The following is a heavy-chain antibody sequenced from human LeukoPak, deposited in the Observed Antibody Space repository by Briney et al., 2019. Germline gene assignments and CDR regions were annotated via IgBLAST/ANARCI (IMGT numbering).Heavy chain of an antibody. Sequence: PGGSLRLSCAASGFTVSSNYMSWVRQAPGKGLEWGSVIYSGGSTYYADSVKGRFTISRDNSKNTLYLQMNSLRAEDTAVYYCARGGYSSGWPHSDYWGQGTLVTVSS. CDR1: GFTVSSNY. V-gene: IGHV3-66*01. J-gene: IGHJ4*02. CDR2: IYSGGST. CDR3: ARGGYSSGWPHSDY. D-gene: IGHD6-19*01.